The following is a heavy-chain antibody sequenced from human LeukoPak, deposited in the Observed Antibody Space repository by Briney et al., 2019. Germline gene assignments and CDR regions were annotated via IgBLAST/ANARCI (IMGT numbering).Heavy chain of an antibody. CDR3: GKDGGTSYPYYMDV. CDR1: GFTFGNYA. V-gene: IGHV3-23*01. Sequence: GGSLRLSCAASGFTFGNYAMNWVRQAPGKGLEWVSTISGVVGSTFYADSVKGRFTISRDNSKNTLYLQMSSLRPEDTAVYYCGKDGGTSYPYYMDVWGKGATVTISS. J-gene: IGHJ6*03. CDR2: ISGVVGST. D-gene: IGHD2-2*01.